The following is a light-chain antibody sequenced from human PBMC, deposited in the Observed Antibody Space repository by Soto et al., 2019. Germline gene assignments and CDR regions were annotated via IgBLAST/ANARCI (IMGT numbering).Light chain of an antibody. V-gene: IGKV4-1*01. J-gene: IGKJ1*01. CDR2: WAS. Sequence: DIVMTQSPDSLAVSLGERSTINCKSSQRVLYNSNNKNYLAWYQQKQGQPPKLLIYWASTRESGVPDRFSGSGSVTDFTLTISSLQAEDVAVYYCQQEYSTPRTFGQGTKVEIK. CDR3: QQEYSTPRT. CDR1: QRVLYNSNNKNY.